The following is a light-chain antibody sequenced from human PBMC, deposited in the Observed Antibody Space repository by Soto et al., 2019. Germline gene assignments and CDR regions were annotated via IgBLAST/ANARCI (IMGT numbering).Light chain of an antibody. CDR2: GAS. CDR1: QSVSGSY. J-gene: IGKJ2*01. Sequence: EIVLTQSPGILSLSPGERATLSCRASQSVSGSYLAWYQQKPGQAPRLLIYGASNRATGIPDGFSGSGSGTDFTLTISRLEPEDLAVYSCQQYGSSSTFGQGTKLEIK. V-gene: IGKV3-20*01. CDR3: QQYGSSST.